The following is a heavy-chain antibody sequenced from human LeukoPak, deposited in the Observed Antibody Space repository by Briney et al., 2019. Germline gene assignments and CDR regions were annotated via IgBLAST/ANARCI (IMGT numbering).Heavy chain of an antibody. CDR1: GYTFTSYD. CDR3: VLDDRSGFHLD. D-gene: IGHD3-22*01. V-gene: IGHV1-8*01. CDR2: MDPNSGNT. J-gene: IGHJ4*02. Sequence: ASVTVSFRASGYTFTSYDVHWVRQAAGQGLEGMGWMDPNSGNTGYAQKFQGRVTMTRTTSISTDYMELSSLRSEDTAVYYCVLDDRSGFHLDGGQGTLVPVSS.